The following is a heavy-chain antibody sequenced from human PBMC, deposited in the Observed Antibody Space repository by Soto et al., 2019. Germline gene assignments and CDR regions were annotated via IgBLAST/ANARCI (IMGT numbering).Heavy chain of an antibody. CDR1: GFSLSTSGMC. CDR2: IDWDDDK. Sequence: PTLLNPTQTLTLTCTFSGFSLSTSGMCVSWIRQPPGKALEWLALIDWDDDKYYSTSLKTRLTISKDTSKNQVVLTLTNMDTVDTATYYCARRRDVDWLNYAMDGRGQGTQVTVSS. V-gene: IGHV2-70*01. J-gene: IGHJ6*02. CDR3: ARRRDVDWLNYAMDG. D-gene: IGHD3-9*01.